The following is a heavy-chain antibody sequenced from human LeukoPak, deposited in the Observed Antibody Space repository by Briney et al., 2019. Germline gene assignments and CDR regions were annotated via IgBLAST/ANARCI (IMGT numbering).Heavy chain of an antibody. CDR3: AKNNGDSSGYYYPTFDY. CDR1: GFTFSSYA. V-gene: IGHV3-23*01. J-gene: IGHJ4*02. D-gene: IGHD3-22*01. Sequence: GGSLRLSCAASGFTFSSYAMSWVRQAPGKGLEWVSAISGSGGSTYYADSVKGRFTTSRDSSKNTLYLQMNSLRAEDTAVYYCAKNNGDSSGYYYPTFDYWGQGTLVTVSS. CDR2: ISGSGGST.